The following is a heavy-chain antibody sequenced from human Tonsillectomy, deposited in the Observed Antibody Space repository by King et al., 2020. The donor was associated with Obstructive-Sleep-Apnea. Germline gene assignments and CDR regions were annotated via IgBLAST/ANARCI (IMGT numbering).Heavy chain of an antibody. CDR2: IYSGGST. CDR1: GFTVSSNY. D-gene: IGHD3-10*01. V-gene: IGHV3-66*01. Sequence: VQLVGSGGALVQPGGSLRLSCAASGFTVSSNYMSWVRQAPGKGLEWVSVIYSGGSTYYADSVKGRFTISRDNSKSTLFLQMNSLRAEDTAVYYCAKLPTPKGNYDYWGQGTLVTVSS. CDR3: AKLPTPKGNYDY. J-gene: IGHJ4*02.